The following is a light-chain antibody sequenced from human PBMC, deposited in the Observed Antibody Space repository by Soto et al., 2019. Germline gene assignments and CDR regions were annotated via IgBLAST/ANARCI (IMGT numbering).Light chain of an antibody. V-gene: IGKV3-20*01. CDR3: QQYGRSGT. Sequence: IVLTQSPGTLSFSPLAIATLSCRASQSVSRTYLAWYQQKPVQAPRLLIYATSSRATGIPDRFSGSGSGTDFTLTISRLEPEDFAVYYCQQYGRSGTFGQGTKVDI. CDR2: ATS. J-gene: IGKJ1*01. CDR1: QSVSRTY.